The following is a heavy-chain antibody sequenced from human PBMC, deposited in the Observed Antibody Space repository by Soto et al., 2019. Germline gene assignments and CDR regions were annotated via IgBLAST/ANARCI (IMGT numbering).Heavy chain of an antibody. Sequence: GASVKVSCKASGYTFTGYYMHWVRQAPGQGLEWMGWINPNSGGTNYAQKFQGWVTMTRDTSISTAYMELSRLRSDDTAVYYCGRDTLLDYYYYGMDVWGQGTTVTVSS. CDR3: GRDTLLDYYYYGMDV. CDR1: GYTFTGYY. J-gene: IGHJ6*02. V-gene: IGHV1-2*04. D-gene: IGHD1-26*01. CDR2: INPNSGGT.